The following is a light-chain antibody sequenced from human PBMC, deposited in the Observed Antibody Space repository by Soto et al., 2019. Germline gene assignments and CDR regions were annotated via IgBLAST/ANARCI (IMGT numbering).Light chain of an antibody. CDR3: QQYDNWPRT. CDR2: DAS. CDR1: QTIRST. Sequence: ETVMTQSPATLSVSPGERATLSCRASQTIRSTLAWFQQKPGQAPRLLIYDASTRANGIPARFRGSGSGTEFTLTLSSLQSEDFAVYYCQQYDNWPRTFGQGTIVDIK. J-gene: IGKJ1*01. V-gene: IGKV3-15*01.